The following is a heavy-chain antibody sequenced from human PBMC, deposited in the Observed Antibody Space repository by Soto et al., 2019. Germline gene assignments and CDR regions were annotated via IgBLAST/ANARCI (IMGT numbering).Heavy chain of an antibody. CDR1: GGSINSGDYS. CDR2: IYHTGTT. CDR3: ARGINYYDSSGDSWFDP. D-gene: IGHD3-22*01. V-gene: IGHV4-30-2*01. Sequence: TLSLTWTVSGGSINSGDYSWTWIRQPPGKGLEWIGYIYHTGTTYYNMSLKSRVTISVDRSKNQFSLKLSSVTAADTAAYYCARGINYYDSSGDSWFDPWGQGTLVTVS. J-gene: IGHJ5*02.